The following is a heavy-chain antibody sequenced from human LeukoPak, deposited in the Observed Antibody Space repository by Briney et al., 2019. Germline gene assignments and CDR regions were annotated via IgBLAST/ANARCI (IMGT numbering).Heavy chain of an antibody. CDR3: ARARYYSGYDRLDY. Sequence: GASVKVSCKASGGTFSSYAISWVRQAPGQGLEWMGGNIPIFGTANYAQKFQGRVTITADESTSTAYMELSSLRSEDTAVYYCARARYYSGYDRLDYWGQGTLVTVSS. CDR1: GGTFSSYA. J-gene: IGHJ4*02. CDR2: NIPIFGTA. V-gene: IGHV1-69*13. D-gene: IGHD5-12*01.